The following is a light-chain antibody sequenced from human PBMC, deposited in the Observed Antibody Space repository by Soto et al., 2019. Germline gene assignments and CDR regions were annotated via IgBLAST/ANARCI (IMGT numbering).Light chain of an antibody. Sequence: IHLTPSTSPLSSSVGDRDIITCRASQGISSYLAWYQQKPGKAPKLMIYEASTLQSGVPSRFSGSGSGTEFTLTLSGLLPEDFATYHCQQLNTLPFTVGQGTRLE. CDR1: QGISSY. CDR2: EAS. CDR3: QQLNTLPFT. V-gene: IGKV1-9*01. J-gene: IGKJ5*01.